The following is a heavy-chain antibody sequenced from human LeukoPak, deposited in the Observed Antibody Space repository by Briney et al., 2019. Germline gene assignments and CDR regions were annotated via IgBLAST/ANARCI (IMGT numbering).Heavy chain of an antibody. D-gene: IGHD5-12*01. CDR2: IYPGDSDT. CDR1: GYSFTSYW. J-gene: IGHJ4*02. CDR3: ARLRGLGTLYSGVDY. V-gene: IGHV5-51*01. Sequence: GESLKISCKGSGYSFTSYWIGWVRQMPGKGLEWMGIIYPGDSDTRYSPSFQGQVTISADKSISTAYLQWSSLKASDTAMYFCARLRGLGTLYSGVDYWGQGTLVTVSS.